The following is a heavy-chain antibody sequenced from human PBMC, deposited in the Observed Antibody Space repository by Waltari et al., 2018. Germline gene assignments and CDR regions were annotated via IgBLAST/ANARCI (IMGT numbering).Heavy chain of an antibody. J-gene: IGHJ5*02. Sequence: QVQLQESGPGLVKPSETLSLTCAVSGYSISSGYYWGWIRQPPGKGLEWIGSIYHSGRAYYNPSLKSRVTISVDTSKNQFSLKLSSVTAADTAVYYCARATVTSWFDPWGQGTLVTVSS. CDR1: GYSISSGYY. V-gene: IGHV4-38-2*01. CDR3: ARATVTSWFDP. CDR2: IYHSGRA. D-gene: IGHD4-17*01.